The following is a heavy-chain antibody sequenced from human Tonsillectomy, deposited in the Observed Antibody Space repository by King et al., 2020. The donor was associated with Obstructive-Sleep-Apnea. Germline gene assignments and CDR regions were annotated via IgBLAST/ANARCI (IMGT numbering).Heavy chain of an antibody. CDR2: ISYDGSNK. CDR3: AKDLGVQWLAFFDY. Sequence: VQLVESGGGVVQPGRSLRLSCAASGFTFSSYGMHWVRQAPGKGLEWVAVISYDGSNKYYADSVKGRFTISRDNSKNTLYLQMNSLGAEDTAVYYCAKDLGVQWLAFFDYWGQGTLVTVSS. D-gene: IGHD6-19*01. J-gene: IGHJ4*02. V-gene: IGHV3-30*18. CDR1: GFTFSSYG.